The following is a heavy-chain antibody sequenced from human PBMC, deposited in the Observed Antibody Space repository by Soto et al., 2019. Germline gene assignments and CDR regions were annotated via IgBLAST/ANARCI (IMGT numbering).Heavy chain of an antibody. CDR2: IYSGST. Sequence: SETLSLTCTISGGYFSSGNYYWSWIRQHPGKGLEWIGYIYSGSTYYNPSLKSRVTISLDTSKNQFSLNLSSVTAADTAVYYCAREPRSSGYLVDWGQGTLVTVSS. D-gene: IGHD3-22*01. J-gene: IGHJ4*02. V-gene: IGHV4-31*03. CDR3: AREPRSSGYLVD. CDR1: GGYFSSGNYY.